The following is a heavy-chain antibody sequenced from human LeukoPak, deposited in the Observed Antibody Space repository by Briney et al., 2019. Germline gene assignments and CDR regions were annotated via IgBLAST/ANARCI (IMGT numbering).Heavy chain of an antibody. Sequence: GGSLRLSCAASGFTFSSYSMNWVRQAPGKGLEWVSYISSSSSTIYYADSVKGRFTISRDNAKNSLYLQMNSLRAEDTAVYYCARDLKVYYDSSGFDYWGQGTLVTVSS. J-gene: IGHJ4*02. D-gene: IGHD3-22*01. V-gene: IGHV3-48*04. CDR1: GFTFSSYS. CDR3: ARDLKVYYDSSGFDY. CDR2: ISSSSSTI.